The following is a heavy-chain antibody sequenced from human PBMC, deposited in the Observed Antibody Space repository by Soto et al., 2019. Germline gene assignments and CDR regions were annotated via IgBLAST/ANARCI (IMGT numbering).Heavy chain of an antibody. D-gene: IGHD3-3*01. V-gene: IGHV1-69*04. CDR2: IIPILGIT. CDR1: GGTFSSYT. Sequence: ASVKVSCKASGGTFSSYTISWVRQAPGQGLEWMGRIIPILGITNYAQKFQGRVTMTRDTSTSTAYMELSRLRSDDTAVYYCARDGRAVRFLEWSSGYGMDVWGQGTTVTVSS. CDR3: ARDGRAVRFLEWSSGYGMDV. J-gene: IGHJ6*02.